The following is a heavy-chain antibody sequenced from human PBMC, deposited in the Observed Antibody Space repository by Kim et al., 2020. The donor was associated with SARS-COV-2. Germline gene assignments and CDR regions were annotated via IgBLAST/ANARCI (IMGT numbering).Heavy chain of an antibody. CDR2: INHSGST. J-gene: IGHJ6*03. D-gene: IGHD1-7*01. CDR3: ARHLELPNHNYYYYYMDV. Sequence: SETLSLTCAVYGGSFSGYYWSWIRQPPGKGLEWIGEINHSGSTNYNPSLKSRVTISVDTSKNQFSLKLSSVTAADTAVYYCARHLELPNHNYYYYYMDVWGKGTTVTVSS. CDR1: GGSFSGYY. V-gene: IGHV4-34*01.